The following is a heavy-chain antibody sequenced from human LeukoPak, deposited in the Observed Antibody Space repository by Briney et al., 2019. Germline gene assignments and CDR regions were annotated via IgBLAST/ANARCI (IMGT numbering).Heavy chain of an antibody. D-gene: IGHD2-15*01. Sequence: GGSLRLSCAASGFTFSSYNMNWFRQAPGKGLEWVSVIYSGGSTYYADSVKGRFTISRDNSKNTLYLQMNSLRAEDTAVYYCVRDNPRCCGVVPVNIDDFWGQGTLVTVSS. V-gene: IGHV3-66*01. CDR1: GFTFSSYN. CDR3: VRDNPRCCGVVPVNIDDF. CDR2: IYSGGST. J-gene: IGHJ4*02.